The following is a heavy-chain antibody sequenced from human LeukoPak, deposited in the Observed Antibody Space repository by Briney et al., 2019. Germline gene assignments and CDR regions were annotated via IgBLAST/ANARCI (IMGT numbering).Heavy chain of an antibody. CDR2: IYSGGST. J-gene: IGHJ4*02. CDR3: ARDPVMYDSSGAHYYFDY. Sequence: GGSLRLSCAASGFTVSSNYMSCVRQAPGKGLEWVSVIYSGGSTYYADSVKGRFTISRDNSKNTLYLQMNSLRAEDTAVYYCARDPVMYDSSGAHYYFDYWGQGTLVTVSS. V-gene: IGHV3-53*01. D-gene: IGHD3-22*01. CDR1: GFTVSSNY.